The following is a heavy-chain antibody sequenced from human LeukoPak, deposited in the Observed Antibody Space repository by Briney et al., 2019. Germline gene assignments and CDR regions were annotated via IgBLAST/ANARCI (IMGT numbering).Heavy chain of an antibody. J-gene: IGHJ6*02. V-gene: IGHV3-53*01. CDR1: GFTVSSNY. Sequence: GGSLRLSCAASGFTVSSNYMSWVRQAPGKGLEWVSVIYSGGSTYYADSVKGRFTISRDNSKNTLYLQMNSLRAEDTAVYYCASQKNDFWSGYYILYGMDVWGQGTTVTVSS. CDR3: ASQKNDFWSGYYILYGMDV. CDR2: IYSGGST. D-gene: IGHD3-3*01.